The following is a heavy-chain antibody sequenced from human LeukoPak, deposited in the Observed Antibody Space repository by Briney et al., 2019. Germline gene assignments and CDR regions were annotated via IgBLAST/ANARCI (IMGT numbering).Heavy chain of an antibody. CDR1: GFTXXSYS. D-gene: IGHD6-13*01. Sequence: LXLSXXXXGFTXXSYSXNWVRQAPGKGLEGVSSISSSSSYIYYADSVKGRFTIPRDNAKNTLYLQMNSLRAEDTAVYYCAKDFSPQLEYYYYYYGMDVWGQGTTVTVSS. V-gene: IGHV3-21*04. CDR3: AKDFSPQLEYYYYYYGMDV. J-gene: IGHJ6*02. CDR2: ISSSSSYI.